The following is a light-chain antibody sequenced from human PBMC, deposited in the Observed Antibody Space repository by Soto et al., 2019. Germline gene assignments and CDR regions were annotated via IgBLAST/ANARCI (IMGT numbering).Light chain of an antibody. CDR3: QQSYRTPFT. CDR2: GAS. J-gene: IGKJ3*01. V-gene: IGKV1-39*01. CDR1: QSISYY. Sequence: DIQMTQSPSSLSASVGDRVTITCRASQSISYYLHWYQFVPGKAPRLLIYGASTLQRGVPSRFRGSGSGTHFTLSISSLQPEDFATYYCQQSYRTPFTFGPGTTADIK.